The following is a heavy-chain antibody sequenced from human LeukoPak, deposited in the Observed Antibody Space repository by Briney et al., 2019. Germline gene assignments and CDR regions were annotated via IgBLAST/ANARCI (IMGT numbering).Heavy chain of an antibody. Sequence: QTGGSLRLSCTASGFTFSSYAMHWVRQAPGKGLEYVSGIDSNGGSTFYANSVRGRFSISRDNSKKTLYLQMGSLRGEDMAVYYCARAPSIAISGVIYFDFWGQGTPVTVSS. D-gene: IGHD3-3*01. V-gene: IGHV3-64*01. CDR3: ARAPSIAISGVIYFDF. CDR1: GFTFSSYA. CDR2: IDSNGGST. J-gene: IGHJ4*02.